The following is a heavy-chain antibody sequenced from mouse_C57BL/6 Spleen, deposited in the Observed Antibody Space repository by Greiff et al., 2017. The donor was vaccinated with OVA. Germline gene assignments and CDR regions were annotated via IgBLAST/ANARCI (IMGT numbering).Heavy chain of an antibody. Sequence: VKLQESGPGLVQPSQSLSITCTVSGFSLTSYGVHWVRQSPGKGLEWLGVIWSGGSTDYNAAFISRLSISKDNSKSQVFFKMNSLQADDTAIYYCARPSTMITPHWYFDVWGTGTTVTVSS. D-gene: IGHD2-4*01. V-gene: IGHV2-2*01. J-gene: IGHJ1*03. CDR2: IWSGGST. CDR1: GFSLTSYG. CDR3: ARPSTMITPHWYFDV.